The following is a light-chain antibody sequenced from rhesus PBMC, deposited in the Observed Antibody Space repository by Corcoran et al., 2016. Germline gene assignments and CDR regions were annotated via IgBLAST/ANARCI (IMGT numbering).Light chain of an antibody. CDR1: QSIGNY. CDR2: GAS. Sequence: ETVVTQSPATLSLSPGERATLSCRASQSIGNYLAWYQQKPGQAPRHLIYGASSRATGIPDRFSGSGSGTDFTLTISSLEPEDVGVYYCQQSSNLSPYSFGQGTKVEIK. CDR3: QQSSNLSPYS. V-gene: IGKV3-24*04. J-gene: IGKJ2*01.